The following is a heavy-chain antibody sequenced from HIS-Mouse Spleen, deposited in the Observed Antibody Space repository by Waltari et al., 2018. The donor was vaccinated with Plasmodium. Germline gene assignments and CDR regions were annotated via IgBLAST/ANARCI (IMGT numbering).Heavy chain of an antibody. CDR1: GYTFPNYG. Sequence: QVQLVQSGAEVKKPGASVKDSCKASGYTFPNYGISWVGQAPGQGLEWMGWVSPYNGSTDFAQNLQGRVTMTTDTSTSTAYMELRSLRSDDTAVYYCARGSAGDAFDIWGQGTMVTVSS. CDR2: VSPYNGST. CDR3: ARGSAGDAFDI. J-gene: IGHJ3*02. V-gene: IGHV1-18*01. D-gene: IGHD6-19*01.